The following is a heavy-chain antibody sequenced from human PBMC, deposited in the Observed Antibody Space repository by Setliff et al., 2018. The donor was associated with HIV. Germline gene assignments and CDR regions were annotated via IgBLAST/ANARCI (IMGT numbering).Heavy chain of an antibody. CDR1: GYTLTELS. CDR2: FDPEDGGT. D-gene: IGHD6-13*01. CDR3: AKEYHTAAGGTRLVNYFDH. V-gene: IGHV1-24*01. Sequence: ASVKVSCKVSGYTLTELSRHWVRQAPGKGLEWMGGFDPEDGGTAYVEKFQGRVTMTSDTSANTVYMELGSLRSEDTAIYYCAKEYHTAAGGTRLVNYFDHWGQGTLVTVS. J-gene: IGHJ4*02.